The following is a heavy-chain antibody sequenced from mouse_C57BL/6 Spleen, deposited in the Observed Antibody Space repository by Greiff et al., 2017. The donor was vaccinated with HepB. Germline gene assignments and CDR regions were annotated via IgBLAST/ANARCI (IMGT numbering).Heavy chain of an antibody. CDR3: ARWGYYGSSYPYAMDY. CDR1: GYTFTSYW. CDR2: IHPNSGST. J-gene: IGHJ4*01. D-gene: IGHD1-1*01. Sequence: QVQLQHPGAELVKPGASVKLSCKASGYTFTSYWMHWVKQRPGQGLEWIGMIHPNSGSTNYNEKFKSKATLTVDKSSSTAYMQLSSLTSEDSAVYYCARWGYYGSSYPYAMDYWGQGTSVTVSS. V-gene: IGHV1-64*01.